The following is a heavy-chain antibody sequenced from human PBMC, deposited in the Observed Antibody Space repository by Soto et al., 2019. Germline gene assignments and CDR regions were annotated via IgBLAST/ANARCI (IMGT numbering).Heavy chain of an antibody. CDR2: ILYDGNSK. CDR1: GFIFSNYV. J-gene: IGHJ4*02. Sequence: VQLVESGGGVVQPARSLRLSCAASGFIFSNYVMHWVRQAPGKGLERVAVILYDGNSKHYADSVKGRFTISRDNSKSTLYVQMNSLRAEDTDVYDFARSYCGDDFALDHWGQGTLVTVSS. CDR3: ARSYCGDDFALDH. V-gene: IGHV3-30-3*01. D-gene: IGHD2-21*02.